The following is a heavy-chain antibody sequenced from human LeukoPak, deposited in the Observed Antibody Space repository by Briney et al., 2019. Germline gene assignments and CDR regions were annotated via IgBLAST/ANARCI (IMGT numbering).Heavy chain of an antibody. V-gene: IGHV3-53*01. CDR2: IYSGGST. CDR1: GFTVSSNY. D-gene: IGHD4-17*01. CDR3: ARKTTVTKGGAFDI. Sequence: PGGSLRLSCAASGFTVSSNYMSWVRQAPGKGLEWVSVIYSGGSTYYADSVKGRFTISRDNSKNTLYLQMNSLRAEDTAVCYCARKTTVTKGGAFDIWGQGTMVTVSS. J-gene: IGHJ3*02.